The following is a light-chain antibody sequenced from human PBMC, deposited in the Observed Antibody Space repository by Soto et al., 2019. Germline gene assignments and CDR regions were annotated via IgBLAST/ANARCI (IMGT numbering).Light chain of an antibody. Sequence: DIQMTQSPSSXSASVGDRITXXXRASQSISNYLNWYQHKPGKAPKLLIYAASSLQSGVPSRFSGSGSGTDFTITISSLQPEDFANYYRQQSYDTPRTXGQGTKVEIK. CDR2: AAS. CDR3: QQSYDTPRT. CDR1: QSISNY. J-gene: IGKJ1*01. V-gene: IGKV1-39*01.